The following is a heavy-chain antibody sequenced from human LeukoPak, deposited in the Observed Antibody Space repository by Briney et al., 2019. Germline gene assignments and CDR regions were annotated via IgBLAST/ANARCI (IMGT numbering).Heavy chain of an antibody. Sequence: PSGTLSLTCGVSGGSISGTNWWSWVRQPPGQGLEWIGEISLAGQTNYNPSLNGRVTMSLDKSSNQLSLHLTSVTAADTAVYYCARSQSSGWPYWGQGTLVTVSS. CDR3: ARSQSSGWPY. J-gene: IGHJ4*02. CDR1: GGSISGTNW. CDR2: ISLAGQT. V-gene: IGHV4-4*02. D-gene: IGHD6-19*01.